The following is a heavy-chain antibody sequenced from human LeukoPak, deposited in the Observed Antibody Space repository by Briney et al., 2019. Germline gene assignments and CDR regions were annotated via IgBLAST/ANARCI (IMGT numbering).Heavy chain of an antibody. D-gene: IGHD2-2*01. V-gene: IGHV1-69*05. J-gene: IGHJ6*03. Sequence: SVKVSCKASGGTFSSYAISWVRQAPGQGLEWMGGIIPIFGTANYAQKFQGRVTITTDESTSTAYMELSSLRSEDTAVYYCARALYQLPPYYYYYMDVWGKGTTVTVSS. CDR3: ARALYQLPPYYYYYMDV. CDR2: IIPIFGTA. CDR1: GGTFSSYA.